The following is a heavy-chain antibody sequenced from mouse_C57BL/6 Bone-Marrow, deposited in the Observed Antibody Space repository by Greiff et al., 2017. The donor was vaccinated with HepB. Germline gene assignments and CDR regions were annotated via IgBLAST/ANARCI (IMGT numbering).Heavy chain of an antibody. J-gene: IGHJ3*01. D-gene: IGHD1-1*01. V-gene: IGHV5-6*01. Sequence: EVMLVESGGDLVKPGGSLKLSCAASGFTFSSYGMSWVRQTPDKRLEWVATISSGGSYTYYPDSVKGRFTISRDNAKNTLYLQMSSLKSEDTAMYYCARQNFITTVVAPFAYWGQGTLVTVSA. CDR1: GFTFSSYG. CDR2: ISSGGSYT. CDR3: ARQNFITTVVAPFAY.